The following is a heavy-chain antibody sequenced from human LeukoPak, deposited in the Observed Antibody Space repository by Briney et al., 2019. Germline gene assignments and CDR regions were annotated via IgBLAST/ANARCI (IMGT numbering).Heavy chain of an antibody. J-gene: IGHJ4*02. V-gene: IGHV4-4*07. CDR3: ARARIAITGFDY. CDR1: GGSISSYY. Sequence: SVTLSLTCTVSGGSISSYYWSWIRQPAGKGLEWIGRIYTNGSTNYNPSLTSRVTMSVDTSKNQFSLKLSSVTAADTAVYYCARARIAITGFDYWGRGTLVTVSS. CDR2: IYTNGST. D-gene: IGHD1-20*01.